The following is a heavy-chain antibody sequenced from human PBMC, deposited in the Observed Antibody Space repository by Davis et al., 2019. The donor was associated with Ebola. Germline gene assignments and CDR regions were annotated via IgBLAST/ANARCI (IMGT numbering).Heavy chain of an antibody. CDR2: ISVSGANT. J-gene: IGHJ4*02. V-gene: IGHV3-23*01. CDR3: ARPIVTTQGHYFDF. Sequence: GESLKISCAASGFTFGTHARSWVRQARGKGLEWVSAISVSGANTYYADFAKGRFTISRDSSRNILYLQMNSLRAEDTALYYCARPIVTTQGHYFDFWGQGTLVTVSS. CDR1: GFTFGTHA. D-gene: IGHD5-18*01.